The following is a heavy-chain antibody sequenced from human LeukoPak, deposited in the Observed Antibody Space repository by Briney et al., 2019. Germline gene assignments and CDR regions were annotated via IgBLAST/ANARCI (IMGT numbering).Heavy chain of an antibody. CDR1: GFTFSSSA. Sequence: GGSLRLSCAASGFTFSSSAMSWVRQAPGKGLEWVSGISDSGGSTYYADSVKGRFTISRDNSKNTLYLQMNSLRAEDTAVYYCAILAMYYDSSGYTFDYWGQGTLVTVSS. V-gene: IGHV3-23*01. CDR2: ISDSGGST. J-gene: IGHJ4*02. D-gene: IGHD3-22*01. CDR3: AILAMYYDSSGYTFDY.